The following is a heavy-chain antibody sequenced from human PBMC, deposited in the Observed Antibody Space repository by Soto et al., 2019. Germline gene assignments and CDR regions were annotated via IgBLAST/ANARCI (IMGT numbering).Heavy chain of an antibody. CDR1: GFTFSSYW. J-gene: IGHJ4*02. Sequence: PGGSLRLSCAASGFTFSSYWMHWVRQAPGKGLVWVSRINSDGSSTSYADSVKGRFTISRDDAKNTLYLQMNSLRAEDTAVYYCASGMATTLRPITGLKEKVYYFDYSGQGTLVTVSS. CDR3: ASGMATTLRPITGLKEKVYYFDY. D-gene: IGHD3-3*01. V-gene: IGHV3-74*01. CDR2: INSDGSST.